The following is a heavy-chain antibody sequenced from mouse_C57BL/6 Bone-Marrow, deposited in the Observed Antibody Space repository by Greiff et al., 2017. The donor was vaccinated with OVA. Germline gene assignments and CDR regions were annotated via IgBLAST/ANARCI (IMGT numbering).Heavy chain of an antibody. CDR2: IYHRSGNT. J-gene: IGHJ1*03. CDR1: GYTFTSYG. CDR3: ARYDYDEDWYFDV. V-gene: IGHV1-81*01. D-gene: IGHD2-4*01. Sequence: QVQLKQSGAELARPGASVKLSCKASGYTFTSYGISWVKQRTGQGLEWIGEIYHRSGNTYYNEKFKGKATLTADKSSSTAYMELRSLTSEDSAVYFCARYDYDEDWYFDVWGTGTTVTVSS.